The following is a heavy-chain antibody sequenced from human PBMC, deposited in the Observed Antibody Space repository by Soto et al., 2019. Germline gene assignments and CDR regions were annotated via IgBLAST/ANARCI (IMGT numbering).Heavy chain of an antibody. V-gene: IGHV3-23*01. Sequence: GGSLRLSCAASGFTFISYAMSWVRQAPGKGLEWVSAISGSGGSTYYADSVKGRFTISRDNSKNTLYLQMNSLRAEDTAVYYCARGGIVGAKGYSYGMDVWGQGTTVTVSS. J-gene: IGHJ6*02. CDR2: ISGSGGST. D-gene: IGHD1-26*01. CDR1: GFTFISYA. CDR3: ARGGIVGAKGYSYGMDV.